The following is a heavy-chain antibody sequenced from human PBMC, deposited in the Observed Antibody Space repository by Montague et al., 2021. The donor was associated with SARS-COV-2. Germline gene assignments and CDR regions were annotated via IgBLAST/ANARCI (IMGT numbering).Heavy chain of an antibody. CDR1: GFTFSSYS. J-gene: IGHJ6*02. D-gene: IGHD5-24*01. CDR2: ISSSSSTI. V-gene: IGHV3-48*04. CDR3: AREGEMATIWVGYYYYYGMDV. Sequence: SLRLSCAASGFTFSSYSMNWVRQAPGKGLEWVSYISSSSSTIYYPDSVKGRFTISRDNAKNSLYLQMNSLRAEDTAVYYCAREGEMATIWVGYYYYYGMDVWGQGTTVTVSS.